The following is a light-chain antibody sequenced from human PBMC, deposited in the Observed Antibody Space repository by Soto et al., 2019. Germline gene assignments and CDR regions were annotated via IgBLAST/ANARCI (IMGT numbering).Light chain of an antibody. CDR2: TAS. CDR1: QGIASNY. Sequence: ENVLTQSPGTLSLSPGERVTLSCRASQGIASNYIAWFQQKPGQAPRLLMHTASVRATGVPDRFSGSGSGTDFTLTISRLEPEDFAVFYCQQYAASPLTFGGGTKVEI. CDR3: QQYAASPLT. V-gene: IGKV3-20*01. J-gene: IGKJ4*01.